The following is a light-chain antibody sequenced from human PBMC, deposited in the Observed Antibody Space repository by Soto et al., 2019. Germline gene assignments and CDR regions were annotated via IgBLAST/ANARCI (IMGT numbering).Light chain of an antibody. Sequence: IQMTQSPSSLSASVGDRLSITCRASQVITNDLGWYQQKPGKAPKRLIYAASTLQSGVPSRFSGSGSGTECTLTISSLQPEDVATYYCRQLNTYPWTFGQGTKVEIK. CDR3: RQLNTYPWT. CDR1: QVITND. J-gene: IGKJ1*01. CDR2: AAS. V-gene: IGKV1-17*01.